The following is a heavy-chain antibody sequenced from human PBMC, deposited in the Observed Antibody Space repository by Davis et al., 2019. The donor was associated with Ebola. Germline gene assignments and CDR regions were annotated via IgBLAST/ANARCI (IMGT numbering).Heavy chain of an antibody. CDR3: ARERTSIAARVSWAANDY. Sequence: ASVKVSCKASGYTFTSYAMHWVRQAPGQRLEWMGWINAGNGNTKYSQKFQGRVTITRDTSASTAYMELSSLRSEETAVYYCARERTSIAARVSWAANDYWGQGTLVTVSS. CDR2: INAGNGNT. V-gene: IGHV1-3*01. CDR1: GYTFTSYA. J-gene: IGHJ4*02. D-gene: IGHD6-6*01.